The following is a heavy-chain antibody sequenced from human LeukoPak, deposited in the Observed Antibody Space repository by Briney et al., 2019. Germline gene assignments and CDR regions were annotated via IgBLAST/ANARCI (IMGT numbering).Heavy chain of an antibody. J-gene: IGHJ6*03. CDR2: IYRDGST. D-gene: IGHD4-17*01. CDR1: GFTVSSNY. V-gene: IGHV3-53*01. Sequence: PGGSLRLSCAASGFTVSSNYMSWVRQAPGKGLEWVSVIYRDGSTYYADSVKGRFTISRDNSKNTLYLQMNSLRAEDTAVYYCASDYGLYYYYMDVWGKGTTVTVSS. CDR3: ASDYGLYYYYMDV.